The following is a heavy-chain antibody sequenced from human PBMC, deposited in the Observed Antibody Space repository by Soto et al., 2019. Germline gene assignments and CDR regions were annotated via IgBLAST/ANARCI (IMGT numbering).Heavy chain of an antibody. D-gene: IGHD3-3*01. CDR3: VRGVFRALGVVRPVDS. Sequence: GGSLRLSCAVSGFTFSTYSMNWVRQAPGMGLEWLSFISSGSYIYYADSVRGRFTISRDNFKNSVYLQMNSLRAEDTAVYYCVRGVFRALGVVRPVDSWGPGTLVTVSS. J-gene: IGHJ4*02. CDR1: GFTFSTYS. V-gene: IGHV3-21*04. CDR2: ISSGSYI.